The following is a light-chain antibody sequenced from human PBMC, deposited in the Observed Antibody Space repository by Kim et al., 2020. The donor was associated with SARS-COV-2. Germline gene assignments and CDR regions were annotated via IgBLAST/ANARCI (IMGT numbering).Light chain of an antibody. Sequence: SGPPWERATLPCRASHDIPNTFAWYQHTPGQAPRLLIYGATTRATGVPARFTGSGSGTEFSLTITSLQSEDFVIYFCQQYSHWPYSFGQGTKLEI. CDR2: GAT. J-gene: IGKJ2*01. CDR3: QQYSHWPYS. CDR1: HDIPNT. V-gene: IGKV3-15*01.